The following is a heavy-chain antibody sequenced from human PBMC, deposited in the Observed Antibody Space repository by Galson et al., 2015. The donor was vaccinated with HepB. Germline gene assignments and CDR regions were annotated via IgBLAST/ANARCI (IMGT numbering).Heavy chain of an antibody. Sequence: SCKASGGTFSSYAISWVGQAPGQGLEWMGRIIPILGIANYAQKFQGRVTITADKSTSTAYMELSSLRSEDTAVYYCARDSSGWYRGPLGWFDPWGRGTLVTVSS. V-gene: IGHV1-69*04. CDR1: GGTFSSYA. D-gene: IGHD6-19*01. CDR2: IIPILGIA. J-gene: IGHJ5*02. CDR3: ARDSSGWYRGPLGWFDP.